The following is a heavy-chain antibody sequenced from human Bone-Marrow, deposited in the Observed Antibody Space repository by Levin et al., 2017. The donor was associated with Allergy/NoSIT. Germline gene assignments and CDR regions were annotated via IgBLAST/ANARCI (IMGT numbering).Heavy chain of an antibody. CDR1: GFTFSSYG. CDR2: ISYDGSNK. V-gene: IGHV3-30*18. CDR3: AKDEGTYYDILTGYYKY. Sequence: SCAASGFTFSSYGMHWVRQAPGKGLEWVAVISYDGSNKYYADSVKGRFTISRDNSKNTLYLQMNSLRAEDTAVYYCAKDEGTYYDILTGYYKYWGQGTLVTVSS. D-gene: IGHD3-9*01. J-gene: IGHJ4*02.